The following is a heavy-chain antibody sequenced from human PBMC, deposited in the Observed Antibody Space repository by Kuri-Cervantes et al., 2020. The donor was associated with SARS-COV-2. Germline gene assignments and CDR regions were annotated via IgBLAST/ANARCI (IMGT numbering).Heavy chain of an antibody. J-gene: IGHJ6*03. D-gene: IGHD2-15*01. V-gene: IGHV1-8*01. CDR1: ETTFPNYD. CDR2: VKTNSGHT. CDR3: ARVGPTDIWYYYYYMDV. Sequence: AAVKVSCKTPETTFPNYDINWVRQATGQGLEWMGMVKTNSGHTLYAQFFQGRVTMTTDTSTSTAYMELRSLSSDDTAVYYCARVGPTDIWYYYYYMDVWGKGTTVTVSS.